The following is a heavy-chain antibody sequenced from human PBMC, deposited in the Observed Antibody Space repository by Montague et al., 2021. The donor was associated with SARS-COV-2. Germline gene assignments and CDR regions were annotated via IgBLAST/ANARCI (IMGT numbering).Heavy chain of an antibody. V-gene: IGHV3-21*01. Sequence: SLRLSCAGSGFTFSSYSMNWVRQAPGKGLEWVSSISGTSKYIFYADSVKGRFTISRDNAKNSLYLQMNSLRAEDTAVYYFARGDFDILTGYYPLFDYWGQGTLVTVSS. J-gene: IGHJ4*02. CDR1: GFTFSSYS. D-gene: IGHD3-9*01. CDR2: ISGTSKYI. CDR3: ARGDFDILTGYYPLFDY.